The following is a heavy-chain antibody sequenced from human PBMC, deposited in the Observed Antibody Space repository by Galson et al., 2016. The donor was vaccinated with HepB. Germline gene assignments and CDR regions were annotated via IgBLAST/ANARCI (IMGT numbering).Heavy chain of an antibody. D-gene: IGHD7-27*01. J-gene: IGHJ5*02. V-gene: IGHV3-53*01. CDR2: IYSDGTT. CDR3: ARDDWGFYGMDP. Sequence: SLRLSCAASGFTVSSKYMSWVRQAPGKGLEWVSVIYSDGTTKYADSVKGRFTISRDNTNNLLYLQMNSLRAEDTAVYYCARDDWGFYGMDPWGQGTQVTVSS. CDR1: GFTVSSKY.